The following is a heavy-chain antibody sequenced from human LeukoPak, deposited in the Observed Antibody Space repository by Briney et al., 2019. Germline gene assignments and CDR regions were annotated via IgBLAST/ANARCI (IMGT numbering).Heavy chain of an antibody. J-gene: IGHJ4*02. D-gene: IGHD6-13*01. CDR2: IYQSGST. Sequence: SETLSLTCGVSGVSIRNGGYSWSWIRQPPGKGLEWIGYIYQSGSTYYNPSLKSRVTISIDRSKNEFSLKLTSVTAADTAVYFCARGGIAAAAATFVFWGQGTLVTVSS. CDR3: ARGGIAAAAATFVF. V-gene: IGHV4-30-2*01. CDR1: GVSIRNGGYS.